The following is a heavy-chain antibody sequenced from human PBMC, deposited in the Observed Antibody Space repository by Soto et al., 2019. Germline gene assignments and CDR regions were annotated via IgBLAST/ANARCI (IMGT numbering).Heavy chain of an antibody. V-gene: IGHV4-61*01. J-gene: IGHJ5*02. CDR3: ARASFGLLTTVIWFDP. CDR1: GGSVSSGSYY. Sequence: QVQLQESGPGLVKPSETLSLTCTVSGGSVSSGSYYWSWIRQPPGKGLEWIGYIYYSGSTNYNPSLKSRVTLSVDTSKHQFSLTLSSVTAADTAVYYCARASFGLLTTVIWFDPWGQGTLVTVSS. D-gene: IGHD4-17*01. CDR2: IYYSGST.